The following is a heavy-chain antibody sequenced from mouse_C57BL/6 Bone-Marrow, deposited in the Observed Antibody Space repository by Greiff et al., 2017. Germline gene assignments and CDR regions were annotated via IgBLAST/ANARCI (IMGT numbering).Heavy chain of an antibody. CDR3: SSFDGNYFDF. J-gene: IGHJ2*01. V-gene: IGHV14-4*01. D-gene: IGHD2-3*01. CDR1: GFNIKDDY. Sequence: VQLQQSGAELVRPGASVKLSCTASGFNIKDDYIHWVKQRPEQGLEWIGWIDPEIGDTKYASKFQGKDTIKSDTSSNTAYLQLSSLTSEDTAVYYCSSFDGNYFDFWGQGTPLTVAS. CDR2: IDPEIGDT.